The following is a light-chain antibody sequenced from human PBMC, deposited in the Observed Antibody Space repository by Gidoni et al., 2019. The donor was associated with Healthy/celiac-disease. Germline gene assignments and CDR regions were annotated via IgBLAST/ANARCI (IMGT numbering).Light chain of an antibody. Sequence: QSALTQPRSVSGSPGQAVTISCTATSSDVGGYNYVSWYQQHPGKAPNLMIYDFSKRPSGVPDRFSGSKSGNTASLTISGLQAEDEADYSCCSYAGSYTLVFGGGTKLTVL. CDR1: SSDVGGYNY. V-gene: IGLV2-11*01. J-gene: IGLJ2*01. CDR3: CSYAGSYTLV. CDR2: DFS.